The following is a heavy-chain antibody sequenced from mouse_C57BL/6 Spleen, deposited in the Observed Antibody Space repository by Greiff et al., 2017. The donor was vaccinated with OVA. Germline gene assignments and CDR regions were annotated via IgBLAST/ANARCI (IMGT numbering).Heavy chain of an antibody. CDR1: GYTFTSYW. D-gene: IGHD2-5*01. CDR2: IDPSDSYT. CDR3: ATYYSNYGGFAY. V-gene: IGHV1-50*01. J-gene: IGHJ3*01. Sequence: VQLQQSGAELVKPGASVKLSCKASGYTFTSYWMQWVKQRPGQGLEWIGEIDPSDSYTNYNQKFKGKATLTVDTYSSTAYMQLSSLTSEDSAVYYCATYYSNYGGFAYWGQGTLVTVSA.